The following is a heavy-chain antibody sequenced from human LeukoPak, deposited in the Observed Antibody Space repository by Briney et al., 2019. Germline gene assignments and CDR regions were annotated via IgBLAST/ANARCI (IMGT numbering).Heavy chain of an antibody. CDR1: GFTFTSSW. J-gene: IGHJ4*02. CDR3: ARALDSSSSRYQAFEY. D-gene: IGHD2-2*01. V-gene: IGHV3-7*01. CDR2: IKQDESEK. Sequence: PGGSLRLSCAASGFTFTSSWMSWVRQAPGKGLEWVANIKQDESEKYYVDSVKGRFTISRDNAKNSLYLQMNSLRAEDTAVYYCARALDSSSSRYQAFEYWGQGTLVTVSS.